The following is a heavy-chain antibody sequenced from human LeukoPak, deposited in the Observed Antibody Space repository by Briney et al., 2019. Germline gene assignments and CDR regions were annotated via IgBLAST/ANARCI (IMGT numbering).Heavy chain of an antibody. CDR1: GFTFSSYG. D-gene: IGHD3-3*01. Sequence: GRSLRLSCAASGFTFSSYGMHWVRQAPGKGLEWVAVISYDGSNKYYADSVKGRFTISRDNSKNTLYLQMNSLRAEDTAVYYCAKDLEYYDFWSGCSATGYWGQGTLVTVSS. CDR2: ISYDGSNK. CDR3: AKDLEYYDFWSGCSATGY. J-gene: IGHJ4*02. V-gene: IGHV3-30*18.